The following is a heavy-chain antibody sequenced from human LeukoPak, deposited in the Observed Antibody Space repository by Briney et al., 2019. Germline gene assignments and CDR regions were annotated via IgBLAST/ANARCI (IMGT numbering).Heavy chain of an antibody. CDR2: VYHNGTP. CDR3: ATAPILRGEAGEQYKYGMDV. J-gene: IGHJ6*02. Sequence: SETLSLTCAVSVGSISSGNWGSWVRQSPGKGLEWIGEVYHNGTPNYNPSHKSLVTISADTFNHHFPLKLTTVTAADTAVYYCATAPILRGEAGEQYKYGMDVWGQGTTVIVSS. CDR1: VGSISSGNW. D-gene: IGHD2-2*02. V-gene: IGHV4-4*02.